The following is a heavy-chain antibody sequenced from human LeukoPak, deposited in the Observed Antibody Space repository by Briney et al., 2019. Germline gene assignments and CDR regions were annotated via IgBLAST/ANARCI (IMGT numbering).Heavy chain of an antibody. CDR2: IDHGGGI. V-gene: IGHV4-38-2*02. J-gene: IGHJ4*02. CDR1: GFSVSTIHYY. CDR3: ARDSGNWNIDY. D-gene: IGHD1/OR15-1a*01. Sequence: TETLCLTCAVSGFSVSTIHYYWGWVRQSPGKGLEWIASIDHGGGIHCIPSLQSRLTISRDTSNNHFSLRLSSVTAADTAVYFCARDSGNWNIDYWGRGILVTVSS.